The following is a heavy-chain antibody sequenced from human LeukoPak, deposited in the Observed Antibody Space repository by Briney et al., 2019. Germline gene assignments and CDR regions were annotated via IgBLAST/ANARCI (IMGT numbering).Heavy chain of an antibody. V-gene: IGHV4-34*01. CDR1: GGSFSDYF. J-gene: IGHJ6*02. CDR3: ARDVVVVPAAIHYGMDV. CDR2: INHSGRT. D-gene: IGHD2-2*01. Sequence: SETLSLTCAVYGGSFSDYFWGWIRQPPGKGLEWIGEINHSGRTYYNPSPKSRVTISVDTSKNQFSLNLSSVTAADTAVYYCARDVVVVPAAIHYGMDVWGQGTTVTVSS.